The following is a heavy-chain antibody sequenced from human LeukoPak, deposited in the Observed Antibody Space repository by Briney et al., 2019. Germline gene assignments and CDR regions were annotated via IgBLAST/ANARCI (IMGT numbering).Heavy chain of an antibody. V-gene: IGHV3-66*01. CDR3: ARAGYYDILTGYPTAFDY. D-gene: IGHD3-9*01. CDR2: IYSGGST. CDR1: GFTVSSNY. Sequence: GGSLRLSCAASGFTVSSNYMGWVRQAPGKGLEWVSVIYSGGSTYYADSVKGRFTISRDNSKNTLYLQMNSLRAEDTAVYYCARAGYYDILTGYPTAFDYWGQGTLVTVSS. J-gene: IGHJ4*02.